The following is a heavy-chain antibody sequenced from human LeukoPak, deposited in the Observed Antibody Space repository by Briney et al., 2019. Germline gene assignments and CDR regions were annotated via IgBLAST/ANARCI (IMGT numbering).Heavy chain of an antibody. D-gene: IGHD1-1*01. CDR1: GFTFSSFD. Sequence: SGGSLRLSCAASGFTFSSFDIHWVRQPTGQGLEWVSTIGTASDTYYPGSVEGRFTLSRDNAKNSLYLQMNSLTAGDTAVYYCARGPPRGKYYYMDVWGKGTTVTVSS. CDR2: IGTASDT. V-gene: IGHV3-13*01. J-gene: IGHJ6*03. CDR3: ARGPPRGKYYYMDV.